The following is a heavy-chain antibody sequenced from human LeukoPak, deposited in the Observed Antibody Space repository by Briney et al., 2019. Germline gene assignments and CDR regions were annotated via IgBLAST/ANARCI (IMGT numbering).Heavy chain of an antibody. CDR2: ISGSGGST. Sequence: PGGSLRLSCAASGFTFSSYAMSWVRQAPGKGLEWVSAISGSGGSTYYRDSVKGRFTISRDNSKNTLYLQMNSLRAEDTAVYYCASRGNYGDYGFHWGQGTLVTVSS. CDR3: ASRGNYGDYGFH. V-gene: IGHV3-23*01. CDR1: GFTFSSYA. D-gene: IGHD4-17*01. J-gene: IGHJ4*02.